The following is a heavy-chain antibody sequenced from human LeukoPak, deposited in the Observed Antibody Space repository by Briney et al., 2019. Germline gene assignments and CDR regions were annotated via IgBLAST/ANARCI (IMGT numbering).Heavy chain of an antibody. CDR1: GGSFSGYY. CDR3: ARGGYYYDSSGYHPRLDY. D-gene: IGHD3-22*01. J-gene: IGHJ4*02. V-gene: IGHV4-34*01. Sequence: SETLSLTCAVYGGSFSGYYWSWIRQPPGKGLEWIGEINHSGSTNYNPSLKSRVTISVDTSKNQFSLKLSSVTAADTAVYYCARGGYYYDSSGYHPRLDYWGQGTLVTVSS. CDR2: INHSGST.